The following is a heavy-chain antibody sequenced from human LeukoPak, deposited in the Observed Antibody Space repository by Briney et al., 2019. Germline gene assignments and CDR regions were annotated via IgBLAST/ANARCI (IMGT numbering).Heavy chain of an antibody. CDR1: GYTFTSYA. CDR2: INTDTGNP. J-gene: IGHJ4*02. D-gene: IGHD2-15*01. V-gene: IGHV7-4-1*04. Sequence: GASVKVSCKASGYTFTSYAMNWVRQAPGHGLEWMGWINTDTGNPTYAQGFTGRFVFSLDTSVSMAYLQISSLKAEDTAVYYCARELYCSGGSCGYYFDHWGQGTLVTVSS. CDR3: ARELYCSGGSCGYYFDH.